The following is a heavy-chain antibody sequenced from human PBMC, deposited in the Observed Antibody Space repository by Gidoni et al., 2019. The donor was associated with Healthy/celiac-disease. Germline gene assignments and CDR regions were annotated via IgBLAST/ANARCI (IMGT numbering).Heavy chain of an antibody. Sequence: EVQLVEAGGGVVQPGGSLGLSCAACGFTFSSYDMHWVRQATGKGLEWVSAIGPAGDPYFPGSVKGRFTISRENAKTSLYLQMNSLRAGDTAVYYCARRSRAGGFDYWGQGTLVPVSS. CDR2: IGPAGDP. CDR1: GFTFSSYD. J-gene: IGHJ4*02. CDR3: ARRSRAGGFDY. D-gene: IGHD3-16*01. V-gene: IGHV3-13*05.